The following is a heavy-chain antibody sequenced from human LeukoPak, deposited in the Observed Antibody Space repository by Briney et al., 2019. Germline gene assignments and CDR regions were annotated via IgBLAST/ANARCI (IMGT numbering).Heavy chain of an antibody. J-gene: IGHJ6*02. V-gene: IGHV3-11*04. D-gene: IGHD3-10*01. CDR3: ARLPNYYGSEDGMDV. Sequence: GGSLRLSCAASGFTFSDYYINWIRQAPGKGLEWLSYISSSGRTIYYADSVKGRFTISRDNAKNSLYLQMNSLRAEDTAVYYCARLPNYYGSEDGMDVWGQGTTVTVSS. CDR1: GFTFSDYY. CDR2: ISSSGRTI.